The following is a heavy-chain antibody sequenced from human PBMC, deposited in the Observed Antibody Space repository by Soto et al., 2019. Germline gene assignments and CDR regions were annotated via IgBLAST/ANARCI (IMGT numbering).Heavy chain of an antibody. CDR1: GGSISSDSYY. Sequence: SETLSLTCTVSGGSISSDSYYWGWIRQSPEKGLEWIASISYSGSTYYNPSLKSRVTISVDTSKNQFSLKLSSVTAADTAVYYCARLSYSSSSYYYYGMDVWGQGTTVTVSS. J-gene: IGHJ6*02. CDR2: ISYSGST. V-gene: IGHV4-39*01. CDR3: ARLSYSSSSYYYYGMDV. D-gene: IGHD6-6*01.